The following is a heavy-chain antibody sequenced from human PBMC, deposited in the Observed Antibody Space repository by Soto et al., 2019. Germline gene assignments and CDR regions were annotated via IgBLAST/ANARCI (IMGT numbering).Heavy chain of an antibody. CDR2: ISYDGSNK. CDR1: GFTFSSYG. J-gene: IGHJ4*02. Sequence: GGSLRLSCAASGFTFSSYGMHWVRQAPGKGLEWVAVISYDGSNKYYADSVKGRFTISRDNSKNTLYLQMNSLRAEDTALYYCAKDSTIFGVVITYLDYWGQGTLVTVSS. D-gene: IGHD3-3*01. V-gene: IGHV3-30*18. CDR3: AKDSTIFGVVITYLDY.